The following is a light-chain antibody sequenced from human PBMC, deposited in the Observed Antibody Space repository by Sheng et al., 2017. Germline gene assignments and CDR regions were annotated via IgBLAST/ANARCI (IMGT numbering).Light chain of an antibody. CDR1: QSISKY. CDR2: DAY. J-gene: IGKJ4*01. V-gene: IGKV3-11*02. CDR3: QQRSSWPLT. Sequence: EVVLTQSPATLSLSPGEGATLFCRASQSISKYLVWYQQRPGQPPRLVIHDAYTRATGIPARFSGSGSGRDFTLTINSLEPEDFAVYYCQQRSSWPLTFGGGPKWRS.